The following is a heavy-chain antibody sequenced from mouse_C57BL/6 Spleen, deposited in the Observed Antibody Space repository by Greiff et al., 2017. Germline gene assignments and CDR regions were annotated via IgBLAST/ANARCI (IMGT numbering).Heavy chain of an antibody. J-gene: IGHJ3*01. CDR1: GFTFSSYA. Sequence: DVMLVESGEGLVKPGGSLKLSCAASGFTFSSYAMSWVRQTPEKRLEWVAYISSGGDYIYYADTVKGRFTISRDNARNTLYLQMSSLKSEDTAMYYCTREAYSGFAYWGQGTLVTVSA. D-gene: IGHD2-10*01. CDR3: TREAYSGFAY. V-gene: IGHV5-9-1*02. CDR2: ISSGGDYI.